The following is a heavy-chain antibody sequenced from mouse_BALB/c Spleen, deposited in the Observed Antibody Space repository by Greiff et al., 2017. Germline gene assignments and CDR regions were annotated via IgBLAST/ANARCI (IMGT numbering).Heavy chain of an antibody. CDR2: IYPGNGDT. J-gene: IGHJ4*01. CDR1: GYTFTSYN. Sequence: QVQLQQPGAELVKPGASVKMSCKASGYTFTSYNMHWVKQTPGQGLEWIGAIYPGNGDTSYNQKFKGKATLTADKSSSTAYMQLSSLTSEDSAVYYCARCGGYGAMDYWGQGTSVTVSS. CDR3: ARCGGYGAMDY. V-gene: IGHV1-12*01. D-gene: IGHD2-14*01.